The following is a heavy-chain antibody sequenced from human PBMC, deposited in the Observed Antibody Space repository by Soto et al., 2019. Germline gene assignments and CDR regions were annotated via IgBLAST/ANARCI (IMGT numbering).Heavy chain of an antibody. CDR1: GFTFCSYV. V-gene: IGHV3-23*01. CDR2: ISGSGDST. D-gene: IGHD3-22*01. CDR3: ARGHYDRSGHYYFAGLY. Sequence: PGGSLRLSCAASGFTFCSYVMTWVRQAPGKGLEWVSGISGSGDSTYYADSVKGRFSISRDNSKNTLYLQMNSLRAEDTAVYYCARGHYDRSGHYYFAGLYWGQGTLVTVSS. J-gene: IGHJ4*02.